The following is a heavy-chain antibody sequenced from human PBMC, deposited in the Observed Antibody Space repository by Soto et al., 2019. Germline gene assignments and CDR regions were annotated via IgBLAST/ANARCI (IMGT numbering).Heavy chain of an antibody. Sequence: SETLSLTCIVSGSSISSAYYWGWVRQPPGKGLEWIASVSHSGTTYYNPSLMSRVTVSLDTSKGQFSLKLSSVTAADTAVYYCASDFWTGYPLFDLWGQGALVTLSS. CDR2: VSHSGTT. CDR1: GSSISSAYY. V-gene: IGHV4-38-2*02. D-gene: IGHD3-3*01. CDR3: ASDFWTGYPLFDL. J-gene: IGHJ4*02.